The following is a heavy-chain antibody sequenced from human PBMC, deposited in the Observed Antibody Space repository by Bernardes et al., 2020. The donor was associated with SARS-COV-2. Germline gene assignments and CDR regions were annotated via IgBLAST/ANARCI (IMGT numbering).Heavy chain of an antibody. D-gene: IGHD6-19*01. CDR1: GGSLGGYY. V-gene: IGHV4-34*01. CDR3: AKAMAGTNYYYGMDV. CDR2: IKNRGRT. J-gene: IGHJ6*02. Sequence: SESLSLTCAVYGGSLGGYYWGWNRQPPGNGLEWNGEIKNRGRTNYNPSLKSRVTIPVDTSKNQFSLKLSSVTAADTAVYYCAKAMAGTNYYYGMDVWGQGTTVTVSS.